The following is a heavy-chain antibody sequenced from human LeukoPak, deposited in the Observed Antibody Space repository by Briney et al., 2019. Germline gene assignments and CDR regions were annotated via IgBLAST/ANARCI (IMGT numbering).Heavy chain of an antibody. J-gene: IGHJ4*02. Sequence: ASVKVSCKASGYTFTSYYMHWVRQAPGQGLEWMGIINPSGGTTSYAQKFQGRVTMTRDMSTSTVYMELSSLRFEDTAVYYCARDLSTAAGNYYFDYWGQGTLVTVSS. CDR2: INPSGGTT. V-gene: IGHV1-46*01. D-gene: IGHD6-13*01. CDR1: GYTFTSYY. CDR3: ARDLSTAAGNYYFDY.